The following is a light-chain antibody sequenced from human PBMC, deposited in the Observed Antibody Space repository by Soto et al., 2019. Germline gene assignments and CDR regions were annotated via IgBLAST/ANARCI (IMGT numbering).Light chain of an antibody. V-gene: IGLV3-21*04. Sequence: SYELTQPPSVSVAPGKTARITCGGNNIGSKSVHWYQQKPGQAPVLVIYYDSDRPSGIPERFSGSNSGNTATLTISRVEAGDEADYYGQVWDSSSDLVVFGGGTKLTVL. CDR1: NIGSKS. J-gene: IGLJ2*01. CDR2: YDS. CDR3: QVWDSSSDLVV.